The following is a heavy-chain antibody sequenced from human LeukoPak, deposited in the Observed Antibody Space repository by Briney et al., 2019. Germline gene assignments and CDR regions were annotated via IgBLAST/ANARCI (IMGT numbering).Heavy chain of an antibody. V-gene: IGHV4-4*02. D-gene: IGHD1-26*01. CDR3: ARENIVGATKLFDY. Sequence: SGTLSLTCAVSGGSISSSKWCSWVRQPPGKGLEWIGEIYHSGSTNYNPSLKSRVTISVDTSKNQFSLRLSSVTAADTAVYYCARENIVGATKLFDYWGQGTLVTVSS. CDR1: GGSISSSKW. J-gene: IGHJ4*02. CDR2: IYHSGST.